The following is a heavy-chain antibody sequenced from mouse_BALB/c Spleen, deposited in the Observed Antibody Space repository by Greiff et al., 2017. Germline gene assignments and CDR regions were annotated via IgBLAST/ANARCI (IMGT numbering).Heavy chain of an antibody. D-gene: IGHD2-4*01. CDR1: GYNFTSYW. V-gene: IGHV1-55*01. CDR2: IYPGSGST. J-gene: IGHJ3*01. CDR3: ARGDYDVTWFAY. Sequence: QVQLQQPGAELVKPGTSVKLSCKASGYNFTSYWINWVKLRPGQGLEWIGDIYPGSGSTNYNEKFKSKATLTVDTSSSTAYMQLSSLASEDSALYYGARGDYDVTWFAYWGQGTLVTVSA.